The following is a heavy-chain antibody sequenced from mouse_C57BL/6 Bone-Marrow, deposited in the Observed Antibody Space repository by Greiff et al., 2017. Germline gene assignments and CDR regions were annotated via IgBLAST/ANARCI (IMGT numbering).Heavy chain of an antibody. Sequence: EVKLVESGGGLVKPGGSLKLSCASSRFTFSDYGMHWVRQAPETGLVWVAYISSGSSTIYYADTVKGRFTISRDNAKNTLFLQMTSLRSEDTAMYYCARGDYYGSGRYFDVWGTGTTVTVSS. CDR2: ISSGSSTI. CDR3: ARGDYYGSGRYFDV. CDR1: RFTFSDYG. V-gene: IGHV5-17*01. D-gene: IGHD1-1*01. J-gene: IGHJ1*03.